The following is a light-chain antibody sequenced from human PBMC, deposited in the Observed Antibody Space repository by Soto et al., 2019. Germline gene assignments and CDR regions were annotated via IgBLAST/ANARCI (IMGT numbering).Light chain of an antibody. J-gene: IGKJ5*01. V-gene: IGKV1-39*01. Sequence: EIQMTQSPSSLSASVGYRVTITCRASQSISSYLNWYQQKPGKAPKLLIYAASSLQSGVPSRFSGSGSGTDGTITISSLKTEDGSTYYCQQSYSTPITFGQGTRLEIK. CDR1: QSISSY. CDR3: QQSYSTPIT. CDR2: AAS.